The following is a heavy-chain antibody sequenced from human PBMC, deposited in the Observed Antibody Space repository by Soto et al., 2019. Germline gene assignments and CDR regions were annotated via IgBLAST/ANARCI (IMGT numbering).Heavy chain of an antibody. CDR1: GYTFTGYY. CDR3: ARETAMVQIDY. J-gene: IGHJ4*02. V-gene: IGHV1-2*04. CDR2: INPNSGGT. Sequence: ASVKVSCKASGYTFTGYYMHWVRRAPGQGLEWMGWINPNSGGTNYAQKFQGWVTMTRDTSISTAYMELSRLRSDDTAVYYCARETAMVQIDYWGQGTLVTVSS. D-gene: IGHD5-18*01.